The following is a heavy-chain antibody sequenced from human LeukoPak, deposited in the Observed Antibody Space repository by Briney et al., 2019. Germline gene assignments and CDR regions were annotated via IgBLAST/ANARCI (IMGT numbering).Heavy chain of an antibody. CDR2: IYYSGST. D-gene: IGHD3-10*01. J-gene: IGHJ4*02. Sequence: SETLSLTCTVSGGSISSYYWSWIRQPPGKGLEWIGYIYYSGSTNYNPSLKGRVTISVDTSKNQFSLKLSSVTAADTAVYYCARDFGFGELLWLLPYYFDYWGQGTLVTVSS. CDR1: GGSISSYY. V-gene: IGHV4-59*01. CDR3: ARDFGFGELLWLLPYYFDY.